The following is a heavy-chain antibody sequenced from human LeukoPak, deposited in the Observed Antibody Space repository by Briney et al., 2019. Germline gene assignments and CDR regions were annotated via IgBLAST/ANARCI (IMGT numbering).Heavy chain of an antibody. Sequence: PSETLSLTCTVSGVSISSYHWTWIRQPPGERLEWIGHIYNSGSTNYNPSLRGRVTISLDTSKNQVSLKLSSVTAADTAMYYCARKDGDGWGQGTLVTVSS. J-gene: IGHJ4*02. D-gene: IGHD5-24*01. CDR1: GVSISSYH. V-gene: IGHV4-59*01. CDR3: ARKDGDG. CDR2: IYNSGST.